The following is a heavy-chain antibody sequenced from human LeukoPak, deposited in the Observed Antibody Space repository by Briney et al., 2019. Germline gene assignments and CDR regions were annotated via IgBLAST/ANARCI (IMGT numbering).Heavy chain of an antibody. CDR3: ATVAPMVRGVTVFDP. J-gene: IGHJ5*02. CDR1: GYTLTELS. D-gene: IGHD3-10*01. CDR2: FDPEDGET. V-gene: IGHV1-24*01. Sequence: VKVSCKVSGYTLTELSMHWVRQAPGKGLEWMGGFDPEDGETIYAQKFQGRVTMTEDTSTDTAYMELSSLRSEDTAVYYCATVAPMVRGVTVFDPWGQGTLVTVSS.